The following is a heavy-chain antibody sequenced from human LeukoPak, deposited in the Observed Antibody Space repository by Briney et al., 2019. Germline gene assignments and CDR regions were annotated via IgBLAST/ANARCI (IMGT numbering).Heavy chain of an antibody. CDR2: MYHTGST. CDR1: GYSMSSGYY. D-gene: IGHD3-16*01. V-gene: IGHV4-38-2*02. J-gene: IGHJ4*02. Sequence: ASETLSLTCTVSGYSMSSGYYWGWIRQPPERGLEWIGSMYHTGSTYYNPSLKSRVTISVDTSKSQFSLKLPSVTAADTAVYYCGRTWGYYFDYWGQGTLVTVSS. CDR3: GRTWGYYFDY.